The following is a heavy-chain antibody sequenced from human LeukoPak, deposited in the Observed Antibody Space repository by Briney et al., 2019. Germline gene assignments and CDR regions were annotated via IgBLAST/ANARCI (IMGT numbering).Heavy chain of an antibody. V-gene: IGHV1-3*01. CDR1: GYTFTSYA. CDR2: INAGNGNT. D-gene: IGHD6-13*01. CDR3: ARDRGGSSWGFDY. J-gene: IGHJ4*02. Sequence: ASVKVSCKASGYTFTSYAMHWVRQAPGQRLELMGWINAGNGNTKYSQTFQGRVTITRDTSATTAYMELSSLRSEDTAVYYCARDRGGSSWGFDYWGKGTLVTVSS.